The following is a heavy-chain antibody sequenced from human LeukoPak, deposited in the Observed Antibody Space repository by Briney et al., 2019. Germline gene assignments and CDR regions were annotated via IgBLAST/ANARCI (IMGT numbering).Heavy chain of an antibody. CDR1: GFTFSSYG. Sequence: GGSLRLSCAASGFTFSSYGMHWVRQAPGKGLEWVAFIRYDGSNKYYADSVKGRFTISRDNSKNTLYLQMNSLRAEDTAVYYCAKLIRAEYYFDYWGQGTLVTVSS. D-gene: IGHD2/OR15-2a*01. J-gene: IGHJ4*02. CDR3: AKLIRAEYYFDY. V-gene: IGHV3-30*02. CDR2: IRYDGSNK.